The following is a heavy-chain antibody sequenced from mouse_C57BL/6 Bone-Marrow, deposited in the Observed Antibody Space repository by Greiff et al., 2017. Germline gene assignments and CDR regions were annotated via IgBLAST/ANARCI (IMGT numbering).Heavy chain of an antibody. J-gene: IGHJ1*03. V-gene: IGHV1-15*01. CDR2: IDPETGGT. CDR1: GYTFTDYE. Sequence: VQLQESGAELVRPGASVTLSCKASGYTFTDYEMHWVKQTPVHGLEWIGAIDPETGGTAYNQKFKGKAILTADKSSSTAYMELRSLTSEDSAVYYCTRDDSLYDYDVLWYFDVWGTGTTVTVSS. D-gene: IGHD2-4*01. CDR3: TRDDSLYDYDVLWYFDV.